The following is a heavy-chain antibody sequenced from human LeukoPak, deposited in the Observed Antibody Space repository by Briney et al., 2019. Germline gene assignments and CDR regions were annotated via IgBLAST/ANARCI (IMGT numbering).Heavy chain of an antibody. J-gene: IGHJ6*03. CDR2: IYYSGST. Sequence: SETLSLTCTVSGGSISSGGYYWSWIRQPPGKGLEWIGYIYYSGSTNYNPSLKSRVTISVDTSKNQFSLKLSSVTAADTAVYYCARGHYYDSSGYYGLRYYYMDVWGKGTTVTVSS. CDR3: ARGHYYDSSGYYGLRYYYMDV. CDR1: GGSISSGGYY. D-gene: IGHD3-22*01. V-gene: IGHV4-61*08.